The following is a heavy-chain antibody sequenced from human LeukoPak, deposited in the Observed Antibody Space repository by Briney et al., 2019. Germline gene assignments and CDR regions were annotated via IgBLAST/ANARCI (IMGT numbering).Heavy chain of an antibody. J-gene: IGHJ4*02. CDR2: MSESGTNT. Sequence: PGGSLTLSCAVSGFTLSSYAMRWVRLAPEEGREWVSCMSESGTNTWYADSVKDRFTTTTDKSKNTLYLQMNSLRTADTALCYCAENRSHSSGVHYWGQGTLVTVSS. CDR1: GFTLSSYA. D-gene: IGHD3-22*01. CDR3: AENRSHSSGVHY. V-gene: IGHV3-23*01.